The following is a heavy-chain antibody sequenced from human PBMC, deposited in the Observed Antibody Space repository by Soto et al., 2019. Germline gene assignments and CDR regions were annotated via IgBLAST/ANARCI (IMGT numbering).Heavy chain of an antibody. CDR2: ISSSSSYI. Sequence: GGSLRRSCAASGFTFSSYIMNWVRQAPGKGLEWVSSISSSSSYIYYADSVKGRFTISRDNAKNSLYLQMNSLRAEDTAVYYCASTLPKSGSYWGQGTLVTVSA. CDR1: GFTFSSYI. V-gene: IGHV3-21*01. J-gene: IGHJ4*02. D-gene: IGHD3-22*01. CDR3: ASTLPKSGSY.